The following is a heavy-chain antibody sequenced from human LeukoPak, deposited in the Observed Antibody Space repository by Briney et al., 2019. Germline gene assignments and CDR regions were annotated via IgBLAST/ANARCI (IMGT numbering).Heavy chain of an antibody. J-gene: IGHJ4*02. CDR3: AKGHQSPPLRYFDWLLPHYFDY. V-gene: IGHV3-23*01. CDR2: ISGSGGST. D-gene: IGHD3-9*01. Sequence: GGSLRLSCAASGFTFSSYAMSWVRQAPGKGLEWVSAISGSGGSTYYADSVKGRFTISRDNSKNTLYLQMNSLRAEDTAVYYCAKGHQSPPLRYFDWLLPHYFDYWGQGTLVTVSS. CDR1: GFTFSSYA.